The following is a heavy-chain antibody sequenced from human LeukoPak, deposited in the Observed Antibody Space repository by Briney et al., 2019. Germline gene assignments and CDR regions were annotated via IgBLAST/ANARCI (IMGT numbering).Heavy chain of an antibody. V-gene: IGHV4-34*01. CDR2: IRHGGST. J-gene: IGHJ3*02. CDR3: ARSANAFDI. CDR1: AGSVSGNY. Sequence: SQTRSPTSAVSAGSVSGNYRSWIRPPPGKGPEWIGKIRHGGSTNYNPTLRSRVTISVDTSTNQFSLNLSSVTAADTAVYYCARSANAFDIWGQGTMVTVSS.